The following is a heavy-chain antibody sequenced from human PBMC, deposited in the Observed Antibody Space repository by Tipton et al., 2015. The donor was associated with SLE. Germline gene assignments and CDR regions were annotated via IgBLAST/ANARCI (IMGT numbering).Heavy chain of an antibody. CDR2: ISWNSGSI. V-gene: IGHV3-9*01. J-gene: IGHJ3*02. CDR3: ASIPNLELDAFDI. CDR1: GFTFDDYA. D-gene: IGHD2-2*02. Sequence: SLRLSCAASGFTFDDYAMHWVRQAPGKGLEWVSGISWNSGSIGYADSVKGRFTTSRDNAKNSLYLQMNSLRAEDTALYYCASIPNLELDAFDIWGQGTMVTVSS.